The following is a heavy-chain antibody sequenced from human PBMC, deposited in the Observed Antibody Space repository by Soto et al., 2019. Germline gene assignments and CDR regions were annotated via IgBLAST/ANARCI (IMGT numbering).Heavy chain of an antibody. CDR3: ARGKEDFWFTGWFDP. J-gene: IGHJ5*02. Sequence: SETLSLTCSVSGGSISGYYWSWIRQPPGEGLEWIGEIPYSGSTNYNPSLKSRVTISVDTSKNQFSLRLSSVTAADTAVYYCARGKEDFWFTGWFDPWGQGTLVTVS. D-gene: IGHD3-10*01. CDR2: IPYSGST. V-gene: IGHV4-59*01. CDR1: GGSISGYY.